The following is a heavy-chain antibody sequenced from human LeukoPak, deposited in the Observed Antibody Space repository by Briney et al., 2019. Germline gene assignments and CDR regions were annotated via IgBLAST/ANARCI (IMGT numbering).Heavy chain of an antibody. V-gene: IGHV3-11*01. CDR1: GFTFSDYY. CDR2: ISSSGSTI. D-gene: IGHD4-17*01. CDR3: AKDRDYGDYGYFDY. J-gene: IGHJ4*02. Sequence: GGSLRLSCAASGFTFSDYYMSWIRQAPGKGLEWVSYISSSGSTIYYADSVKGRFTISRDNAKNSLYLQMNSLRAEDTALYYCAKDRDYGDYGYFDYWGQGTLVTVSS.